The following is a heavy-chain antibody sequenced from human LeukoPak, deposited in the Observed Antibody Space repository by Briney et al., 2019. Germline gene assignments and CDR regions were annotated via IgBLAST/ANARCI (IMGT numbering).Heavy chain of an antibody. J-gene: IGHJ6*03. CDR3: AREGYDSSGYYYYYYYYMDV. CDR2: INSDGSST. CDR1: GFTFSSYW. D-gene: IGHD3-22*01. Sequence: GGSLRLSCAASGFTFSSYWMHWVRQVPGKGLVWVSRINSDGSSTSYADSVKGRFTISRDNAKNTLYLQMNSLRAEDTAVYYCAREGYDSSGYYYYYYYYMDVWGKGTTVTVSS. V-gene: IGHV3-74*01.